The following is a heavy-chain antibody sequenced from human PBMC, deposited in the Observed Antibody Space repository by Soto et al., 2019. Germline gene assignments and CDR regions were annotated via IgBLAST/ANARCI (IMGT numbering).Heavy chain of an antibody. Sequence: SETLSLTCTVSGGSISSSSYYWGWIRQPPGKGLEWIGSIYYSGSTYYNPSLKSRVTISVDTSKNQFSLKLSSVTAADTAVYYCARHWAGNGGPNWFDPWGQGTLVTVSS. J-gene: IGHJ5*02. CDR3: ARHWAGNGGPNWFDP. CDR1: GGSISSSSYY. CDR2: IYYSGST. V-gene: IGHV4-39*01. D-gene: IGHD2-8*01.